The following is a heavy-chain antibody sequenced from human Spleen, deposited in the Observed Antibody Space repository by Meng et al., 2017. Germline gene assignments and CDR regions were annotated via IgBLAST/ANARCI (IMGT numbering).Heavy chain of an antibody. CDR3: ARASSGWEIGAFDI. V-gene: IGHV4-59*01. J-gene: IGHJ3*02. CDR1: GFTFSSYW. D-gene: IGHD6-19*01. Sequence: ESLKISCAASGFTFSSYWMSWVRQAPGKGLEWIGYIYYSGSTNYNPSLKSRVTISVDTSKNQFSLKLSSVTAADTAVYYCARASSGWEIGAFDIWGQGTMVTVS. CDR2: IYYSGST.